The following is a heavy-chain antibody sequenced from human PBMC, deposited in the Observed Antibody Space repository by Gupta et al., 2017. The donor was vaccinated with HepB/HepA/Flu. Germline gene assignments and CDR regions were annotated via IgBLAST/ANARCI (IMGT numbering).Heavy chain of an antibody. CDR3: ARDKYDIWTGSAFDM. V-gene: IGHV3-30*04. CDR1: GFNFNSYA. Sequence: QVQLVESGGGVVHPGRSLRLHCAASGFNFNSYAMHWVRQAPGKGLEWVAVMPYYGSKKYHADSVKGRFTISRDNSKNTLYLQMDSLRPEDTAVYYCARDKYDIWTGSAFDMWGQGTMVTVSS. J-gene: IGHJ3*02. D-gene: IGHD3-9*01. CDR2: MPYYGSKK.